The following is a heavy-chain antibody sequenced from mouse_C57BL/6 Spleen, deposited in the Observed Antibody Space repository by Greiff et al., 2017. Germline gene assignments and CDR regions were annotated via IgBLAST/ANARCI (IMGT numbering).Heavy chain of an antibody. CDR2: ISSGSSTI. Sequence: EVQVVESGGGLVKPGGSLKLSCAASGFTFSDYGMHWVRQAPEKGLEWVAYISSGSSTIYYADTVKGRFTISRDNAKNTLFLQMTSLRSEDTAMYYCATIYYGNYGWYFDVWGTGTTVTVSS. D-gene: IGHD2-1*01. V-gene: IGHV5-17*01. CDR3: ATIYYGNYGWYFDV. J-gene: IGHJ1*03. CDR1: GFTFSDYG.